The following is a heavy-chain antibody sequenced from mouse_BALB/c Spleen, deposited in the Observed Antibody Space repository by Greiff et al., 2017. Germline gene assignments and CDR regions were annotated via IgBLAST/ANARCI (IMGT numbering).Heavy chain of an antibody. CDR2: ISSGGGST. J-gene: IGHJ3*01. D-gene: IGHD3-2*02. CDR1: GFAFSSYD. CDR3: AKHAGGGYPAWFAY. V-gene: IGHV5-12-1*01. Sequence: EVQLVESGGGLVKPGGSLKLSCAASGFAFSSYDMSWVRQTPEKRLEWVAYISSGGGSTYYPDTVKGRFTISRDNAKNTLYLQMSRLKSEDTAMYYIAKHAGGGYPAWFAYWGQGTLVTVSA.